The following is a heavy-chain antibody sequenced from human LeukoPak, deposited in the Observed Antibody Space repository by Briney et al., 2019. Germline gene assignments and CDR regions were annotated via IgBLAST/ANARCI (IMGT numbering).Heavy chain of an antibody. CDR1: GGSISSGDYY. J-gene: IGHJ6*02. D-gene: IGHD5-24*01. CDR2: IYYSGST. Sequence: SETLSLTCTVSGGSISSGDYYWSWIRQHPGKGLEWIGYIYYSGSTDYNPSLKSRVTISLDTSKNQFSLRLSSVTAADTAVYYCARSYNNAGYFYYGMDVWGQGTTVTVSS. V-gene: IGHV4-61*08. CDR3: ARSYNNAGYFYYGMDV.